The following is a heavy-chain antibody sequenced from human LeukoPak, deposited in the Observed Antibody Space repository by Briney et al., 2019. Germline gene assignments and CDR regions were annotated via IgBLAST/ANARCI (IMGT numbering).Heavy chain of an antibody. CDR3: VRDRCSSTSCHDSPNWFDP. D-gene: IGHD2-2*01. CDR1: GFTFSSSW. V-gene: IGHV3-74*01. Sequence: GGSLRLSCEASGFTFSSSWMHWVRQAPGKGLVWVSRINSDGRSTSYVDSVKGRFTISRDNAKNTLYLQMNSLRAEDTASYYCVRDRCSSTSCHDSPNWFDPWGQGTLVTVSS. CDR2: INSDGRST. J-gene: IGHJ5*02.